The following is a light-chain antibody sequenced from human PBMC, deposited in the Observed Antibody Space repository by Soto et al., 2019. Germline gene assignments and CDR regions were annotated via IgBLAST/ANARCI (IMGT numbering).Light chain of an antibody. Sequence: EIVMTQSPATLSMSPWERATLSCRASQSVSSKLAWYQQKPGQAPRLLIYRASTRATDIPARFSGSGSGTEFTLTISSLQSEDFAVYYCQQYNNWPPATFGQGTKVDI. CDR3: QQYNNWPPAT. CDR1: QSVSSK. V-gene: IGKV3-15*01. CDR2: RAS. J-gene: IGKJ1*01.